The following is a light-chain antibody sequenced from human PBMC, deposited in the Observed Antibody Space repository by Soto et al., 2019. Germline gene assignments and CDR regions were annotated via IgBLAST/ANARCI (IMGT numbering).Light chain of an antibody. J-gene: IGKJ1*01. CDR3: QQYNNWPPWT. CDR2: GAS. Sequence: IVMTQSPATLSASPGERATLSCRASQSVGTNLAWYQHRPGQAPRLLIHGASTRATGIPARFSGSGSGTEFTLTISNLQSEDLAVYYRQQYNNWPPWTFGQGTKVEIK. CDR1: QSVGTN. V-gene: IGKV3-15*01.